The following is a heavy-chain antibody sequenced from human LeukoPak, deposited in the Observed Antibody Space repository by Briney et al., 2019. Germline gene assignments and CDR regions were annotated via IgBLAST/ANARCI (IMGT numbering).Heavy chain of an antibody. D-gene: IGHD3-10*01. CDR2: IYSGGST. V-gene: IGHV3-66*01. CDR1: GFSVSSNY. Sequence: PGESLRLSCAASGFSVSSNYMNWVRQAPGKGLEWVSVIYSGGSTYYADSVKGRFTISRDNSKNTLYLQMNSLRAEDTAVYYCAREGRKYGSGSLYYFDYWGQGIVVTVSS. J-gene: IGHJ4*02. CDR3: AREGRKYGSGSLYYFDY.